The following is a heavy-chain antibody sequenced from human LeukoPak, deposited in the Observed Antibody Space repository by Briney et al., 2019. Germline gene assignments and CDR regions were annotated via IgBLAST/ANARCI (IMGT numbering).Heavy chain of an antibody. CDR3: AREPLSSGYPNNWFDP. CDR2: IYYSGST. Sequence: SETLSLTCTVSGGSISSSSYYWGWIRQPPGKGLEWIGSIYYSGSTYYNPSLKSRVTISVDRSKNQFSLKLSFVTAADTTVYYCAREPLSSGYPNNWFDPWGQGTLVTVSS. V-gene: IGHV4-39*07. J-gene: IGHJ5*02. D-gene: IGHD3-22*01. CDR1: GGSISSSSYY.